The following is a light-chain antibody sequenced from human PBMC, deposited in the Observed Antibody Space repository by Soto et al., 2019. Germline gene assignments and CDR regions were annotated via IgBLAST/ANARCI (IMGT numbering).Light chain of an antibody. CDR2: AAF. V-gene: IGKV1-27*01. J-gene: IGKJ1*01. CDR1: QGISNY. Sequence: DIQMTQSPSSLSASVGDRVTITCRASQGISNYLAWYQQKPGKVPKLLIYAAFTLQSGVPARFSGSGSGTDFTLTISSLQPEDVATYYCQKYSSARWTFDQGTKVEIK. CDR3: QKYSSARWT.